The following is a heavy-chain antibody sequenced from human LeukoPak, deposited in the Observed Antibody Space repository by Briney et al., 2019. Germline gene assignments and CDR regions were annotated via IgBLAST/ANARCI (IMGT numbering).Heavy chain of an antibody. CDR3: AKDTGRYYDSSGYYDDAFDI. D-gene: IGHD3-22*01. J-gene: IGHJ3*02. CDR1: GFTFDDYA. Sequence: GGSLRLSCAASGFTFDDYAMHWVRQAPGKGLEWVSGISWNSGSIGYADSVKGRFTISRDNAKNSLYLQMNSLRAEDTALYYCAKDTGRYYDSSGYYDDAFDIWGQGTMVTVSS. CDR2: ISWNSGSI. V-gene: IGHV3-9*01.